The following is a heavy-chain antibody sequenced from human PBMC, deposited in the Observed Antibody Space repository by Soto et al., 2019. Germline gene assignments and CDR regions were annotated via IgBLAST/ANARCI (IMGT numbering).Heavy chain of an antibody. CDR1: GFTFSSYW. D-gene: IGHD3-3*01. CDR3: ARDRYSYYDFWSGSLPYYYYGMAV. Sequence: GGSLRLSCAASGFTFSSYWMSWVRQAPGKGLEWVANIKKDGSEKYYVDSVKGRFTISRDNAKNSLYLQMNSLRAEDTAVYYCARDRYSYYDFWSGSLPYYYYGMAVWGQGTTVTV. J-gene: IGHJ6*02. V-gene: IGHV3-7*01. CDR2: IKKDGSEK.